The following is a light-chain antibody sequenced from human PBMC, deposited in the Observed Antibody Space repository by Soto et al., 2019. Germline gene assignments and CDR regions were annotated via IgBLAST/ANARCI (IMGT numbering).Light chain of an antibody. V-gene: IGKV3-15*01. CDR3: QQFENWPRT. Sequence: EIVMTQSPATLSVSPGERATLSCRASQSVSNKFAWYQQRPGQAPRLLIYNASTRATGIPARFSGSGSGTEFTLTISSLQSEDFGVYYCQQFENWPRTFGQGTKVEIK. CDR2: NAS. J-gene: IGKJ1*01. CDR1: QSVSNK.